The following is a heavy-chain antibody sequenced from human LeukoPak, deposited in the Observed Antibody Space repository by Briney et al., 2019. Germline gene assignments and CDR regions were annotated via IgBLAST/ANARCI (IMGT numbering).Heavy chain of an antibody. D-gene: IGHD6-13*01. Sequence: GGSLRLSCAASGFTFSSYWMSWVRQAPGKGLEWVANIKQDGSEKYCVDSVKGRFTISRDNAKNSLYLQMNSLRAEDTAVYYCARDKGSSWYYYYYYMDVWGKGTTVTVSS. CDR1: GFTFSSYW. CDR3: ARDKGSSWYYYYYYMDV. CDR2: IKQDGSEK. J-gene: IGHJ6*03. V-gene: IGHV3-7*01.